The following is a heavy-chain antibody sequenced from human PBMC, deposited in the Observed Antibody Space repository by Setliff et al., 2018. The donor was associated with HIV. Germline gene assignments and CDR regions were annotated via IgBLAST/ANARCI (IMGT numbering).Heavy chain of an antibody. V-gene: IGHV4-61*05. CDR3: ARHDYYDSSGYLLGENFQH. CDR1: GGSITSGGYY. CDR2: IYYSGSP. Sequence: PSETLSLTCTVSGGSITSGGYYWSWIRQPPGKGLEWIGYIYYSGSPKYNPSLKSRVTISVEKSKNQFSLKLSFVTAADTAAYYCARHDYYDSSGYLLGENFQHWGQGTLVTVSS. J-gene: IGHJ1*01. D-gene: IGHD3-22*01.